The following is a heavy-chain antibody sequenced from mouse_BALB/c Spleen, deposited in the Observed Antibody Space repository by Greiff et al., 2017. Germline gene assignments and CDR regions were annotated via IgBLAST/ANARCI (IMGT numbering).Heavy chain of an antibody. Sequence: VQRVESGAELVRPGTSVKMSCKAAGYTFTNYWIGWVKQRPGHGLEWIGDIYPGGGYTNYNEKFKGKATLTADTSSSTAYMQLSSLTSEDSAIYYCARGYGSSFYWYFDVWGAGTTVTVSS. J-gene: IGHJ1*01. V-gene: IGHV1-63*02. CDR3: ARGYGSSFYWYFDV. CDR2: IYPGGGYT. CDR1: GYTFTNYW. D-gene: IGHD1-1*01.